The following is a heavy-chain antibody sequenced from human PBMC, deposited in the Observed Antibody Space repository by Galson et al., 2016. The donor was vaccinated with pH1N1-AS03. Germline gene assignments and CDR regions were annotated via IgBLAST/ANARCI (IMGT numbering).Heavy chain of an antibody. Sequence: LSLTCAVSGYSISSGFHWAWVRQPPSKGLEWIGTISHSGNTYYNPSLKSRVTMSVDTSKNQFSLKLSSVTAADAAGYYCARFSGSYQFDYWGQGTLVTVSS. CDR1: GYSISSGFH. V-gene: IGHV4-38-2*01. CDR3: ARFSGSYQFDY. J-gene: IGHJ4*02. D-gene: IGHD1-26*01. CDR2: ISHSGNT.